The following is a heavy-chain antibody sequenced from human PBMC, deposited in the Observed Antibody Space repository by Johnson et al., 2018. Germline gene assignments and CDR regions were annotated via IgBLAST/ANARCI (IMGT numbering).Heavy chain of an antibody. Sequence: VQLVESGGGVVQPGRSLRLSCAASGFTFSSYGMHWVRQAPGKGLEWVAVISYDGRNKYYADSVKGRFTISRDNSKNTLYLQMNSLRAEDTAVYYCAKNRRTTYYYDSSGYTHDAFDIWGQGTMVTVSS. J-gene: IGHJ3*02. D-gene: IGHD3-22*01. CDR1: GFTFSSYG. V-gene: IGHV3-30*18. CDR2: ISYDGRNK. CDR3: AKNRRTTYYYDSSGYTHDAFDI.